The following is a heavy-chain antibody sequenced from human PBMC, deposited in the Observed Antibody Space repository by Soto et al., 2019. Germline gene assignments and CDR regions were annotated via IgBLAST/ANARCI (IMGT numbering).Heavy chain of an antibody. D-gene: IGHD3-10*01. Sequence: QVQLVQSGPEVKKPGASVKVSCKAYGYTFNNYAMHWVRQAPGQRLEWMGWINTGNGNTKYSQKFQGRVTITRDTPATSASTVYMEVSSLRSEDTAIYYSARDSSAGAMFASPYYYGMVVWGQGTTVTVSS. J-gene: IGHJ6*02. CDR1: GYTFNNYA. V-gene: IGHV1-3*04. CDR2: INTGNGNT. CDR3: ARDSSAGAMFASPYYYGMVV.